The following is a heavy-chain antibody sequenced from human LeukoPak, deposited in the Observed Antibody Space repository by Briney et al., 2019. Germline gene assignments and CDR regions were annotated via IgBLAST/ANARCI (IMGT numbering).Heavy chain of an antibody. Sequence: SETLSLTCTVSGGSISSYYWSWIRQPPGKGLEWIGYIYYSGSTNYNPSLKSRVTISVDTSKNQFSLKLSSVTAADTAVYYCARMLGGSSSYKYFQHWGQGTLVTVSS. CDR3: ARMLGGSSSYKYFQH. V-gene: IGHV4-59*01. D-gene: IGHD6-13*01. J-gene: IGHJ1*01. CDR1: GGSISSYY. CDR2: IYYSGST.